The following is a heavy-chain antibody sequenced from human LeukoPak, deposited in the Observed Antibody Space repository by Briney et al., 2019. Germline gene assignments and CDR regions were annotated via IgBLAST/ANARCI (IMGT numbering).Heavy chain of an antibody. D-gene: IGHD1-1*01. J-gene: IGHJ5*02. V-gene: IGHV1-18*01. Sequence: ASVKVSCKASGYTFTSYGITWVRQAPGQGLEWMGWISAYNGNINYAQKFQGRVTMTTDRSTSTAYMELRSLRSDDTAVYYCARAPERLGWFDPWGQGTLVPVSS. CDR2: ISAYNGNI. CDR3: ARAPERLGWFDP. CDR1: GYTFTSYG.